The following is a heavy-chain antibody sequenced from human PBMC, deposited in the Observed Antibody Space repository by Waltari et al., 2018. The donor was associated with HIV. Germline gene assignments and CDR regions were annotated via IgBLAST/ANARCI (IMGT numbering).Heavy chain of an antibody. CDR2: INPNNGGT. Sequence: QVQLVHSGAEVKKPGASVKVSCKASGYTFTDYYIHWVRQAPGQGLEWTGRINPNNGGTNFAQKFQGRVTMTRDTSTSSAFMELSRLTSDDTAVYYCARALTGYTDAWYRFDPWGQGTLVTVSS. J-gene: IGHJ5*02. D-gene: IGHD6-19*01. CDR1: GYTFTDYY. V-gene: IGHV1-2*06. CDR3: ARALTGYTDAWYRFDP.